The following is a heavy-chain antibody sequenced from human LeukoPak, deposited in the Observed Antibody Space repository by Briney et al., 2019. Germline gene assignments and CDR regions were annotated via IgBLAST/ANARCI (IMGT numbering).Heavy chain of an antibody. CDR3: SKGYSGLLIYALDV. CDR1: VFSFSDHY. V-gene: IGHV3-72*01. D-gene: IGHD1-26*01. CDR2: TRNKVNSDTT. J-gene: IGHJ3*01. Sequence: GGSLRLSCAGSVFSFSDHYIDWVRQAPWKGQEWIGRTRNKVNSDTTEYAASVKGRFSISRDDSKNSLFLQMNSLRPEDTAVYYCSKGYSGLLIYALDVWGQGTRVTVSS.